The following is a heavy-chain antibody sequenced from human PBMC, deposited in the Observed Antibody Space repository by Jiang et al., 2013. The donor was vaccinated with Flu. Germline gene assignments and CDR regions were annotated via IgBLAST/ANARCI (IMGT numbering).Heavy chain of an antibody. D-gene: IGHD1-26*01. J-gene: IGHJ4*02. CDR1: GYTFGDYH. CDR2: RGNFNDNA. Sequence: SGAEVKKPGASVKVSCETSGYTFGDYHINWVRQAPGQGLEFLGWRGNFNDNANYAQKVQGRLTMTRDTSTTTAYMELRNLRSDDTAIYYCARDRVGAKAFDYWGQGTLVTVSS. V-gene: IGHV1-18*04. CDR3: ARDRVGAKAFDY.